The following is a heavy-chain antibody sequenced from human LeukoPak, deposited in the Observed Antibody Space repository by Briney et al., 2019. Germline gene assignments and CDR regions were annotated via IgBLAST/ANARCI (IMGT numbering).Heavy chain of an antibody. CDR1: GFTFSSYS. V-gene: IGHV3-21*01. J-gene: IGHJ4*02. CDR3: ARETSSSKIDY. CDR2: ISSSSSYI. Sequence: GGSLRLSCAASGFTFSSYSMNWVRQAPGKGLEWVSSISSSSSYIYYADSVKGRSTISRDNAKNSLYLQMNSLRAEDTAVYYCARETSSSKIDYWGQGTLVTVSS. D-gene: IGHD6-6*01.